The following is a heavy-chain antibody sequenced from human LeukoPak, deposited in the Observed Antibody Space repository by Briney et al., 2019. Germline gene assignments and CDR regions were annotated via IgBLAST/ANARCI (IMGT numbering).Heavy chain of an antibody. V-gene: IGHV3-30*04. CDR3: ARIYDSSGYYSVAYYYYYMDV. Sequence: PGRSLRLSCAASGFTFSSYAMHWVRQAPGKGLEWVAVISYDGSNKYYADSVKGRFTISRDNSKNTLYLQMNSLRAEDTAVYYCARIYDSSGYYSVAYYYYYMDVWGKGTTVTISS. J-gene: IGHJ6*03. CDR1: GFTFSSYA. CDR2: ISYDGSNK. D-gene: IGHD3-22*01.